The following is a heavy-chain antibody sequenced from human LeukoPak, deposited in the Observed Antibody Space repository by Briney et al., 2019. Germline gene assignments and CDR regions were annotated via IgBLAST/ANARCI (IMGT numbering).Heavy chain of an antibody. Sequence: SVKVSCKASGGTFSSYAISWVRQAPGQGLEWMGRIIPILGIANYAQKFQGRVTITADKSTGTAYMELSSLRSEDTAVYYCARDYTDTATNYYGMDVWGQGTTVTVSS. D-gene: IGHD5-18*01. CDR2: IIPILGIA. CDR1: GGTFSSYA. CDR3: ARDYTDTATNYYGMDV. V-gene: IGHV1-69*04. J-gene: IGHJ6*02.